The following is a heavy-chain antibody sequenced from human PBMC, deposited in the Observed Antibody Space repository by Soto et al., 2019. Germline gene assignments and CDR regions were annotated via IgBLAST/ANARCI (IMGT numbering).Heavy chain of an antibody. D-gene: IGHD2-2*01. CDR3: AREVVVPAAPPSYYYGMDV. J-gene: IGHJ6*02. CDR1: GGTFSSYT. V-gene: IGHV1-69*04. CDR2: IIPILGIA. Sequence: SVKVSCKASGGTFSSYTISWVRQAPGQGHEWMGRIIPILGIANYAQKFQGRVTITADKSTSTAYMELSSLRSEDTAVYYCAREVVVPAAPPSYYYGMDVWGQGTTVTVSS.